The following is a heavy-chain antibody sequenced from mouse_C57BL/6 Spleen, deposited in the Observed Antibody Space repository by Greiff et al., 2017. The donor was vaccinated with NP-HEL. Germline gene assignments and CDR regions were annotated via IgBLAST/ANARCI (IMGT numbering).Heavy chain of an antibody. CDR1: GFTVSDYG. CDR3: ARPGFDY. J-gene: IGHJ2*01. CDR2: ISSGSSTI. V-gene: IGHV5-17*01. Sequence: EVQRVESGGGLVKPGGSLKLSCAASGFTVSDYGMHWVREAPEKGLEWVAYISSGSSTIYYADTVKGRFTISRDNAKNTLFLQMTSLRSEDTAMYYCARPGFDYWGQGTTLTVSS.